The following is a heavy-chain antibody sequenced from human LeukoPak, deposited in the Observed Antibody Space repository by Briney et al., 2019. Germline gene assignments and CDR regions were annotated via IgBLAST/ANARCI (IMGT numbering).Heavy chain of an antibody. D-gene: IGHD3-10*01. CDR3: ARSVFPYYSGSGSPYNVDVRQNSYFDF. Sequence: ASVKVSCKASGYTFTNYYIHWVRQAPGQGLEWMGTINPSVGTTRSAKGRASLTRDTTTSTVYMALSTLRSEDTAVYYCARSVFPYYSGSGSPYNVDVRQNSYFDFWGQGTLVTVSS. CDR1: GYTFTNYY. J-gene: IGHJ4*02. CDR2: INPSVGTT. V-gene: IGHV1-46*01.